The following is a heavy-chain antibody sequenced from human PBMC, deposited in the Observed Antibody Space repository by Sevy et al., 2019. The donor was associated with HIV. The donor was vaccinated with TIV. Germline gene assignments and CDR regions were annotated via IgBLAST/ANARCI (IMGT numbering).Heavy chain of an antibody. Sequence: GESLKFSCKGSGYSFTSYWIGWVRQMPGKGLEWMGIIYPGDSDTRYSPSFQGQVTISADKSISTAYLQWSSLKASDTAMYYCARRGIVVVTPFDIWGQGTMVTVSS. J-gene: IGHJ3*02. CDR1: GYSFTSYW. CDR3: ARRGIVVVTPFDI. CDR2: IYPGDSDT. D-gene: IGHD3-22*01. V-gene: IGHV5-51*01.